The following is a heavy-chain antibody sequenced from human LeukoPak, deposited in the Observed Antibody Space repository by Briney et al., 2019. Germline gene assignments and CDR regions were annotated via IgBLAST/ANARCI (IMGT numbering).Heavy chain of an antibody. J-gene: IGHJ3*02. CDR2: VIPIFGTA. CDR1: GGTFSSYA. Sequence: SVKVSCKASGGTFSSYAISWVRQAPGQGLEWMGRVIPIFGTANYAQKFQGRVTITTDESTSTAYMELSSLRSEDTAVYYCARTDYDFWSGNTGGAFDIWGQGTMVTVSS. D-gene: IGHD3-3*01. V-gene: IGHV1-69*05. CDR3: ARTDYDFWSGNTGGAFDI.